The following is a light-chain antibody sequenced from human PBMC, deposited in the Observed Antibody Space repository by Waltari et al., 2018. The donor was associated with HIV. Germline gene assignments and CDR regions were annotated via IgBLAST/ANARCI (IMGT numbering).Light chain of an antibody. CDR3: CSYAGTYTYVL. CDR1: SSDVGGYDS. J-gene: IGLJ3*02. Sequence: QSALTQPRSASGSPGQSVTISCTGTSSDVGGYDSVSWYLQHPGKVPKLIIYEVIKRPSGVPDRFSDSKSGNTASLTISGLQTEDEADYFCCSYAGTYTYVLFGGGTKLTVL. V-gene: IGLV2-11*01. CDR2: EVI.